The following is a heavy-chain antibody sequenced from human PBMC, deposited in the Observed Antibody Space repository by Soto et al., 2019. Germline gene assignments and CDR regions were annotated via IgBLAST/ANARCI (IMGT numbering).Heavy chain of an antibody. CDR3: ARARWLAGNYYYGIDV. CDR1: GGSISSSSYY. CDR2: IFYSGST. J-gene: IGHJ6*02. Sequence: SETLSLTCTVSGGSISSSSYYWGWIRQPPGKGLEWIGSIFYSGSTYYNPSLKSRITVNPDTSKNQVSLQLNSVTPEDTAVYYCARARWLAGNYYYGIDVWRQGTTVTVSS. V-gene: IGHV4-39*01. D-gene: IGHD6-19*01.